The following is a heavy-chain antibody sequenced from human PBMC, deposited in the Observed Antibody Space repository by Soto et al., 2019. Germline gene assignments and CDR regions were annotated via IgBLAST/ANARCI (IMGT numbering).Heavy chain of an antibody. Sequence: QVQLQESGPGLVKPSQTLSLTCTVSGGSISSGEYYWSWIRQPPGKGLEWIGYIYYGGTTYHNPSLQSRVTVSVDTSKNQFSLKLNSVTAADTAVYYCARGEGYQLLHDYWGQGVLVTVSS. CDR1: GGSISSGEYY. V-gene: IGHV4-30-4*01. J-gene: IGHJ4*02. D-gene: IGHD2-2*01. CDR2: IYYGGTT. CDR3: ARGEGYQLLHDY.